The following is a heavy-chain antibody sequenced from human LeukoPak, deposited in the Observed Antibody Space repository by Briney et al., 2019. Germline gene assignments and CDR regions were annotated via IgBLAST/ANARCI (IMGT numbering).Heavy chain of an antibody. CDR1: GGTFSNYA. CDR3: ARAYYYGSGYFDY. Sequence: SVKVSCKASGGTFSNYAISWVRQAPGQGLEWMGGITPIFGTANYAQKFRGRVTITADESTSTAYMELSSLRSEDTAVYYCARAYYYGSGYFDYWGQGTLVTVSS. V-gene: IGHV1-69*13. CDR2: ITPIFGTA. J-gene: IGHJ4*02. D-gene: IGHD3-10*01.